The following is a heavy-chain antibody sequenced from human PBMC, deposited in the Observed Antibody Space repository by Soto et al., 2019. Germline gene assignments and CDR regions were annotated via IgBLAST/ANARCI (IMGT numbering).Heavy chain of an antibody. CDR1: GGTLSGYT. CDR3: ATSHRGGDCQPNRAFSHFHRDV. CDR2: IIPMIETT. Sequence: QVQLVQSGAEVRKPGSSVKVSCKASGGTLSGYTITWVRQAPGQGLEGMGGIIPMIETTKNAQKFQGRGTLTADESTSTAYMELSSLRSEHTAVYFCATSHRGGDCQPNRAFSHFHRDVWGQGTTVTVSS. D-gene: IGHD2-21*02. V-gene: IGHV1-69*01. J-gene: IGHJ6*02.